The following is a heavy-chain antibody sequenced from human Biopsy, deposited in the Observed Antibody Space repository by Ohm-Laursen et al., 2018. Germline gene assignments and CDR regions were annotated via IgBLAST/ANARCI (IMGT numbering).Heavy chain of an antibody. Sequence: TLSLTCTASDVSINGGRYYWNWIRHHPGKGLEWIGNIFYSANTYYNPSLKSRVTISVDTSKNQFSLKLSSVTAADTAVYYCARLGIGDYFPTFFDFWGQGALVTVSS. CDR3: ARLGIGDYFPTFFDF. CDR2: IFYSANT. J-gene: IGHJ4*02. CDR1: DVSINGGRYY. V-gene: IGHV4-31*03. D-gene: IGHD3-10*02.